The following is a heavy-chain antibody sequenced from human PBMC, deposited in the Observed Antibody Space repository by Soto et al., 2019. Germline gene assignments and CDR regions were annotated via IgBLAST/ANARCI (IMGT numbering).Heavy chain of an antibody. V-gene: IGHV1-8*01. J-gene: IGHJ1*01. CDR3: AGGRVRRAEYFQH. Sequence: QVQLVQSGAEVKKPGASVKVSCKASGYTFTSYDINWVRQATGQVLEWMGWMNPNSGNTVYAQKFQGRVTMTRNTSLSTAYMELSSLRSDDTAVYYCAGGRVRRAEYFQHWGQGTLVTVSS. CDR1: GYTFTSYD. CDR2: MNPNSGNT.